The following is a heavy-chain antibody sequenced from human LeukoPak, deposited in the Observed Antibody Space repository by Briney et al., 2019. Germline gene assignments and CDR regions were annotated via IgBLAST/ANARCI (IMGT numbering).Heavy chain of an antibody. Sequence: GGSLRLSCSASGFTFSSYAMHWVRQAPGKGLEYVSGISSNGGSVYADSVKGRFTTSRDNSKNTLFLQMSSLRPEDTAVYYCAREYSSSSGRAFDIWGQGTMVTVSS. CDR1: GFTFSSYA. CDR2: ISSNGGS. V-gene: IGHV3-64*04. CDR3: AREYSSSSGRAFDI. J-gene: IGHJ3*02. D-gene: IGHD6-6*01.